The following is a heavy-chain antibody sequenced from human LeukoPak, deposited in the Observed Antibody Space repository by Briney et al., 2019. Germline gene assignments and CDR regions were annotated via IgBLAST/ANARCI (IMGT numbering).Heavy chain of an antibody. CDR3: ARVASVPADIRYYYYMDV. Sequence: PGGSLRLSCAASGFTVSSNYMSWVRQAPGKGLEWVSVIYSGGSTYYADSVKGRFTISRDNSKNTLYLQMNSLRAEDTAVYYCARVASVPADIRYYYYMDVWGKGTTVTVSS. CDR1: GFTVSSNY. J-gene: IGHJ6*03. V-gene: IGHV3-53*01. D-gene: IGHD2-2*02. CDR2: IYSGGST.